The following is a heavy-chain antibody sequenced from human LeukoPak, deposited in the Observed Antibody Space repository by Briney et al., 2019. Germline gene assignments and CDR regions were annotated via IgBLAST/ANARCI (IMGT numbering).Heavy chain of an antibody. V-gene: IGHV3-21*01. CDR1: GFTFCALT. CDR3: ARDLYGDYGNNWFDP. D-gene: IGHD4-17*01. J-gene: IGHJ5*02. Sequence: GGPFSLSCAAFGFTFCALTWNWSARPPGRGWEGFSSIGSSSSYIYYADSVKDRFTISRDNAKNALYLQMKSLRAEDTAVYYCARDLYGDYGNNWFDPWGQGTLVTVSS. CDR2: IGSSSSYI.